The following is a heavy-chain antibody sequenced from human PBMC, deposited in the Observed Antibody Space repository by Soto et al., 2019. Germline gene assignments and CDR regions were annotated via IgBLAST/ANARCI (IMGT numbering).Heavy chain of an antibody. Sequence: GASVKVSCKASGGTFSTFGISWVRQAPGQGLEWMGGIIPFFGTAKYSQKFEDRISITADESTNTVYMDLRSLTSEDTAIYYCARSAPMDAGDKYYYDFWGQRALVTVPS. D-gene: IGHD3-16*01. J-gene: IGHJ4*02. V-gene: IGHV1-69*13. CDR2: IIPFFGTA. CDR3: ARSAPMDAGDKYYYDF. CDR1: GGTFSTFG.